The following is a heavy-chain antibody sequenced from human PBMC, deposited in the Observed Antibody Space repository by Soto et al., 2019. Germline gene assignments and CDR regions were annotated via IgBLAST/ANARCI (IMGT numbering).Heavy chain of an antibody. CDR3: ARDNLKYGMDV. V-gene: IGHV4-31*03. CDR2: IYYSGST. CDR1: GGSISSGGYY. Sequence: SETLSLTCTVSGGSISSGGYYWSWIRQHPGKGLEWIGYIYYSGSTYYNPSLKSRVTISVDTSKNQFSLKLGSVTAADTAVYYCARDNLKYGMDVWGQGTTVTVSS. J-gene: IGHJ6*02.